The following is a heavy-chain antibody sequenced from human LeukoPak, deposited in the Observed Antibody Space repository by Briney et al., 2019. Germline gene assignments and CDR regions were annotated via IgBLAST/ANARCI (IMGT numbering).Heavy chain of an antibody. CDR3: ASSFRRYDFWSGQRGAFDI. J-gene: IGHJ3*02. CDR1: GGSISSGSYY. V-gene: IGHV4-61*02. D-gene: IGHD3-3*01. CDR2: IYTSGST. Sequence: SQTLSLTCTVSGGSISSGSYYWSWIRQPAGKGPEWIGRIYTSGSTNYNPSLKSRVTISVDTSKNQFSLKLSSVTAADTAVYYCASSFRRYDFWSGQRGAFDIWGQGTMVTVSS.